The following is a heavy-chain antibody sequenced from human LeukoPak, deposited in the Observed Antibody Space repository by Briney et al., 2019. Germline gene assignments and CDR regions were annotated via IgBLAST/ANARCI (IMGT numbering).Heavy chain of an antibody. V-gene: IGHV3-66*01. CDR2: IYSGGST. CDR3: ARDYSSGWYPFDY. CDR1: GFTLSSNY. J-gene: IGHJ4*02. Sequence: PGGSLRLACAASGFTLSSNYMSWVRQAPGKGLEWVSVIYSGGSTYYADSVKGRFTISRDNSKNTLYLQMNSLRAEDTAVYYCARDYSSGWYPFDYWGQGTLVTVSS. D-gene: IGHD6-19*01.